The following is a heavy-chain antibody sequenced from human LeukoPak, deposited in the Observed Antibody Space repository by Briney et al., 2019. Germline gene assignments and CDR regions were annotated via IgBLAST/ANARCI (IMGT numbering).Heavy chain of an antibody. J-gene: IGHJ4*02. CDR2: ISGSGGST. CDR1: GFTFSSYA. CDR3: ANGQWLADYYFDY. V-gene: IGHV3-23*01. Sequence: GGSLRLSCAASGFTFSSYAMHWVRQAPGKGLEYVSAISGSGGSTYYADSVKGRFTISRDNSKNTLYLQMNSLRAEDTAVYYCANGQWLADYYFDYWGQGTLVTVSS. D-gene: IGHD6-19*01.